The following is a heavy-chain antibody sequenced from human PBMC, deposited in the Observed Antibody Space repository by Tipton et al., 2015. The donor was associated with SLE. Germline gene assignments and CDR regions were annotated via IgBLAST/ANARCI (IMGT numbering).Heavy chain of an antibody. D-gene: IGHD2-15*01. J-gene: IGHJ4*02. CDR2: IYYSGST. V-gene: IGHV4-31*01. CDR3: ARYYCSDGTCYHFDY. Sequence: LTCTVSGGSISSGAYYWSWIRQLPGKGLEWIGYIYYSGSTHYNPSLKSPFTISIDTSKNQFPLMLSSVTAADTAVYYCARYYCSDGTCYHFDYWGQGTLVTVSS. CDR1: GGSISSGAYY.